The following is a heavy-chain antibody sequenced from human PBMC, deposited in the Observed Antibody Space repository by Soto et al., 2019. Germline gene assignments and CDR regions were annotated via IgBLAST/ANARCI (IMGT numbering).Heavy chain of an antibody. CDR1: GGSISSDDYY. J-gene: IGHJ4*02. CDR2: IYYSGST. Sequence: QVQLQESGPGLVKPSQTLSLTCTVSGGSISSDDYYWSWIRQPPGKGLEWIGYIYYSGSTYYNPSLKSRVTISVDTSKNQFSLKLSSVTAADTAVYYCARILRYFDWLPDYWGQGTLVTVSS. D-gene: IGHD3-9*01. CDR3: ARILRYFDWLPDY. V-gene: IGHV4-30-4*01.